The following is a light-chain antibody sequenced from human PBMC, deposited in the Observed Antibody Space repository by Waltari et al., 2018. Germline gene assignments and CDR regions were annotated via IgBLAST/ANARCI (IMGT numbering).Light chain of an antibody. CDR2: EDT. V-gene: IGLV3-10*01. CDR3: YSSDSTGLRV. J-gene: IGLJ1*01. CDR1: ELPRKD. Sequence: SYELTQPPSVSVSPGQTARITCSGTELPRKDAYWFQQKSGQAPRLVIYEDTKRPSGIPERFSGSSSGTVATLTITGAQVDDEADYYCYSSDSTGLRVFGGGTTVVVL.